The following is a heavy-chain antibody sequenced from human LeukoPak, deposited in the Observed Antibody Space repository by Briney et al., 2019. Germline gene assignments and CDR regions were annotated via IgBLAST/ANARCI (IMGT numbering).Heavy chain of an antibody. CDR3: ARYRGGGDYDY. CDR2: IKQDGSDK. D-gene: IGHD4-17*01. V-gene: IGHV3-7*02. J-gene: IGHJ4*02. Sequence: GSLRLSFAVSGFTFSSSWMSWVRQATGKGLEWVANIKQDGSDKYYVDSVKGRFTISRDNAKNSLYLQMNSLRAEDTAVYYCARYRGGGDYDYWGQGTLVTVSS. CDR1: GFTFSSSW.